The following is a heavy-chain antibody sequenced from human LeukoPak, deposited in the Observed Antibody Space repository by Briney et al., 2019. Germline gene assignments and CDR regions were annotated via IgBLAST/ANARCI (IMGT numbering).Heavy chain of an antibody. V-gene: IGHV3-11*04. CDR1: GFTFSDNY. CDR2: ISGNGGVI. Sequence: GGSLRLSCAASGFTFSDNYMTWVRQAPGKGLEWLSYISGNGGVIQYADSVKGRSTISRDNAKNLLYLQMDSLRVEDTAIYYCARARSSGVFDYWGQGTLVTVSS. CDR3: ARARSSGVFDY. J-gene: IGHJ4*02. D-gene: IGHD6-19*01.